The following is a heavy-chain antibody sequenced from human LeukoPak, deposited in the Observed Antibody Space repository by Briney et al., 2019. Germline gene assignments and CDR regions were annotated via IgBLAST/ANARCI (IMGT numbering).Heavy chain of an antibody. CDR1: GFTFSSYS. Sequence: GGSLRLSCAASGFTFSSYSMKWVRQAPGKGLEWVSSISTSSSYIYYADSVKGRFTIFRDNAKNSLYLQMNSLRAEDTAVYYCARATWDPNYYYYMDVWGKGTTVTTSS. CDR3: ARATWDPNYYYYMDV. CDR2: ISTSSSYI. J-gene: IGHJ6*03. V-gene: IGHV3-21*01. D-gene: IGHD1-26*01.